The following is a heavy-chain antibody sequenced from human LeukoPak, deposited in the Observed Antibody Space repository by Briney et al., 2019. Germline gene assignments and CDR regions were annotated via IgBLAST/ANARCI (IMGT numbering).Heavy chain of an antibody. D-gene: IGHD6-19*01. CDR2: INSNSGGT. V-gene: IGHV1-2*02. CDR3: ARDPNSSGWSDY. Sequence: RASVTVSCTASGYTFTGYYMHWVRQAPGQGLEWMGWINSNSGGTNYAQKFQGRVTMTRDTSISTAYMELSRLRSDYTAVYYCARDPNSSGWSDYWGQGTLVTVSS. J-gene: IGHJ4*02. CDR1: GYTFTGYY.